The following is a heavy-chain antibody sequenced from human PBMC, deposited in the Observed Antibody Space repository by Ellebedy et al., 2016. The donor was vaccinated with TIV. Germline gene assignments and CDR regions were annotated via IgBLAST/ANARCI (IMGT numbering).Heavy chain of an antibody. CDR1: ADSISGSNCY. J-gene: IGHJ5*02. CDR3: ARVETVDTFHYDP. V-gene: IGHV4-39*07. Sequence: MPSETLSLTCTVPADSISGSNCYWGWIRQPPGKGLERIGNISYSGVTYYNPSLKSRVTISVDTSKNQFSLRLSSVTAADTAVYYCARVETVDTFHYDPWGQGTLVTVSS. CDR2: ISYSGVT. D-gene: IGHD2/OR15-2a*01.